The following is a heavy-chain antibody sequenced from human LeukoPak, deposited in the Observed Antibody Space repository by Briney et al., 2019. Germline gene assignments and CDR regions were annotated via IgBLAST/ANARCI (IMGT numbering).Heavy chain of an antibody. CDR2: IYYSGST. J-gene: IGHJ4*02. Sequence: SETLSLTCTVSGGSISSYYWSWIRQPPGKGLEWIGYIYYSGSTNYNPSLKSRVTISVDTSKNQFSLKLSSVTAADTAVYYCPRSVGAVAGTELDYWGQGTLVTVSS. V-gene: IGHV4-59*08. D-gene: IGHD6-19*01. CDR3: PRSVGAVAGTELDY. CDR1: GGSISSYY.